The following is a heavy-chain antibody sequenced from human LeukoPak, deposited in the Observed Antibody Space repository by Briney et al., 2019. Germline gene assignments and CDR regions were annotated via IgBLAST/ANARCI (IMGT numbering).Heavy chain of an antibody. D-gene: IGHD5-24*01. Sequence: GGSLRLSCAASGFTFSSYAMSWVRQAPGKGLELVSGLRGSGEDTDYAGSVKGRFTISRDNSKNTVYLQMNSLRAEDTAVYYCAVQRGGDGYNTFDYWGQGTLVTVSS. J-gene: IGHJ4*02. V-gene: IGHV3-23*01. CDR1: GFTFSSYA. CDR3: AVQRGGDGYNTFDY. CDR2: LRGSGEDT.